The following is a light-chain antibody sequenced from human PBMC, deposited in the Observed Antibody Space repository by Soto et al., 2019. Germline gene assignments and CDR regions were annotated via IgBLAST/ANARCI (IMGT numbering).Light chain of an antibody. CDR1: QRINNN. V-gene: IGKV3-15*01. Sequence: DIVMTQSPAALSVSPGERATLSCRASQRINNNLAWFQQNSGQAPRLLIYDTSTRATGIPARFSGSESGTEFTLTISSLQSEDFAVYYCQQYHNWPYTFGQGTKLEIK. J-gene: IGKJ2*01. CDR3: QQYHNWPYT. CDR2: DTS.